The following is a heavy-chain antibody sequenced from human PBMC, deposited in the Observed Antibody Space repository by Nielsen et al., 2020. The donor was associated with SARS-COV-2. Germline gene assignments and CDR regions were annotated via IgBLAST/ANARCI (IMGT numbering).Heavy chain of an antibody. CDR1: GSTFSDYY. D-gene: IGHD6-19*01. V-gene: IGHV3-11*03. Sequence: GESLKISCAASGSTFSDYYMSWIRQAPGKGLEWVSYISSSSSYTNYADSVKGRFTISRDNAKNSLYLQMNSLGAEDTAVYYCASSPGGDSSGNDYWGQGTLVTVSS. J-gene: IGHJ4*02. CDR2: ISSSSSYT. CDR3: ASSPGGDSSGNDY.